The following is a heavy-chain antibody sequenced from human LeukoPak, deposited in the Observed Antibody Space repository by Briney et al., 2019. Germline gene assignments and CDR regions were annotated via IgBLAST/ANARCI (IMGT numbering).Heavy chain of an antibody. CDR2: IYYSGST. J-gene: IGHJ3*02. CDR1: GGSISSYY. CDR3: ARDRPNVDSTGYYSRHDAFDI. Sequence: SSETLSLTCTVSGGSISSYYWSRIRQPPGKGLEWIGNIYYSGSTNYNPSLKSRVTISVDTSKNQFSLKLSSVTAADTAMYYCARDRPNVDSTGYYSRHDAFDIWGQGTIVTVSS. V-gene: IGHV4-59*12. D-gene: IGHD3-22*01.